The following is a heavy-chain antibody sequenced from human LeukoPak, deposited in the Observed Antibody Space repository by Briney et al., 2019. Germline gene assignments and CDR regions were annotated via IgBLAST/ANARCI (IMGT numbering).Heavy chain of an antibody. J-gene: IGHJ4*02. V-gene: IGHV3-30-3*01. CDR1: GFTFSSYA. Sequence: GGSLRLSCAASGFTFSSYAMHWVRQAPGKGLEWVAVISYDGSNKYYADSVKGRFTISRDNSKNTLYLQMNSLRAEDTAVYYRARMEGFTSGSGFDYWGQGTLVTVSS. CDR3: ARMEGFTSGSGFDY. D-gene: IGHD3-10*01. CDR2: ISYDGSNK.